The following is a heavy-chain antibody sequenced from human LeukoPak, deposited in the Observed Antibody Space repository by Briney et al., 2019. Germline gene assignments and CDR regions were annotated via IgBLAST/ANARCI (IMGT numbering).Heavy chain of an antibody. CDR3: ARHVSVGATTAFKN. J-gene: IGHJ4*02. D-gene: IGHD1-26*01. Sequence: SETLSLTCTVSGGSISSSSYYWGWIRQPPGKGLEWIGSIYYSGSTYYNPSLKSRVTISVDTSKNQFSLKLSSVTAADTAVCYCARHVSVGATTAFKNWGQGTLVTVSS. CDR2: IYYSGST. CDR1: GGSISSSSYY. V-gene: IGHV4-39*01.